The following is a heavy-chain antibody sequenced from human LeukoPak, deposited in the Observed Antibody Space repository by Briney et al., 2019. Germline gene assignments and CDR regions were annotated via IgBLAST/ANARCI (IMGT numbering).Heavy chain of an antibody. D-gene: IGHD3-9*01. J-gene: IGHJ4*02. CDR3: AKDWGYDILTGYYRPTATDY. CDR1: EFSVGSNY. V-gene: IGHV3-66*02. Sequence: GGSLRLSCAASEFSVGSNYMTWVRQAPGKGLEWVSLIYSGGSTYYADSVKGRFTISRDNSKNTLYLQMNSLRAEDTAVYYCAKDWGYDILTGYYRPTATDYWGQGTLVTVSS. CDR2: IYSGGST.